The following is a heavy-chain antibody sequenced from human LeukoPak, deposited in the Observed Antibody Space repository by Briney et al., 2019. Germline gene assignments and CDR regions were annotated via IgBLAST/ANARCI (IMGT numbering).Heavy chain of an antibody. J-gene: IGHJ5*02. V-gene: IGHV4-39*07. CDR2: INHSGGT. D-gene: IGHD3-9*01. CDR1: GDSISGSPYY. CDR3: ARGRLHYDILLSRNWFDP. Sequence: PSETLSLTCSVSGDSISGSPYYWGWIRQSPGKGLEWIGEINHSGGTNYNPSLKSRVTISVDTSKNQFSLKLSSVTAADTAVYYCARGRLHYDILLSRNWFDPWGQGTLVTVSS.